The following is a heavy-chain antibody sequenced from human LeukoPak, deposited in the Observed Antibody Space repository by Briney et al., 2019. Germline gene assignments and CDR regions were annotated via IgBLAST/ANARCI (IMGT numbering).Heavy chain of an antibody. D-gene: IGHD1-26*01. V-gene: IGHV1-3*01. Sequence: ASVKVSCKASGYTFTSYAMHWVRQAPGQRLEWMGWINAGNGNTKYSQKFQGRVTMTEDTSTDTAYMELSSLRSEDAAVYYCARGDWELRDFDYWGQGTLVTVSS. CDR1: GYTFTSYA. J-gene: IGHJ4*02. CDR3: ARGDWELRDFDY. CDR2: INAGNGNT.